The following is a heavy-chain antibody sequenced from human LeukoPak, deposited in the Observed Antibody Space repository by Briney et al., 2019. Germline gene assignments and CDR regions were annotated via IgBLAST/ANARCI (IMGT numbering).Heavy chain of an antibody. CDR3: ARSYYYGSGRYAFDI. J-gene: IGHJ3*02. D-gene: IGHD3-10*01. Sequence: PSETLSLTCTVSGGSISSYYWSWIRQPPGKGLEWIGYIYYSGSTNYNPSLKSRVTISVDTSKNQFSLKLSSVTAADTAVYYCARSYYYGSGRYAFDIWGQGTMVTVSS. CDR1: GGSISSYY. CDR2: IYYSGST. V-gene: IGHV4-59*01.